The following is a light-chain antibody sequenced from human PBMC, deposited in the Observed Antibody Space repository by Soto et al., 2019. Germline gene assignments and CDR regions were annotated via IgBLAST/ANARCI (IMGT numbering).Light chain of an antibody. J-gene: IGKJ2*01. V-gene: IGKV1-39*01. CDR2: GAT. Sequence: DIQMTQSPSSLSASVGDTVTISCRASRSIRAYLNWYQHKPGKAPNLLIYGATTLHSGVPSRFSGSGSGTDFSLTISSLQPEDFAVYYCQQYGSSSYTFGQGTRLEIK. CDR1: RSIRAY. CDR3: QQYGSSSYT.